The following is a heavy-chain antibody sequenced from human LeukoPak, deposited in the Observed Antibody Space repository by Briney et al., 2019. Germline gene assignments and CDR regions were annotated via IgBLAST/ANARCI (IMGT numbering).Heavy chain of an antibody. CDR3: ARVREPEGAMRNYYYYYMEV. J-gene: IGHJ6*03. Sequence: GASVKVSCKSSGYTFTSYAMNWVRQAPGQGLEWMGWISAYNGNTNYAQKLQGRVTMTTDTSTSTAYMELRSLRSDDTAVYYCARVREPEGAMRNYYYYYMEVWGKGTTVTVSS. V-gene: IGHV1-18*01. CDR2: ISAYNGNT. CDR1: GYTFTSYA. D-gene: IGHD2-2*01.